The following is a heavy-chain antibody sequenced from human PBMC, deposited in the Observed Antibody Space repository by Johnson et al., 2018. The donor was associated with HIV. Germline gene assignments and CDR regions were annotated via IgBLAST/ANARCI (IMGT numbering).Heavy chain of an antibody. CDR2: ISSSGSTK. CDR3: AKSPRFTIFGSDAFDV. D-gene: IGHD3-3*01. V-gene: IGHV3-11*01. CDR1: GLTFSDYY. Sequence: QVQLVESGGGLVMPGGSLRLSCAAPGLTFSDYYMTWIRQAPGKGLEWVSYISSSGSTKYYADSVKGRFTISRDNSKNTLYLQMNSLRAEDTAVYYCAKSPRFTIFGSDAFDVWGQGTMVAVSS. J-gene: IGHJ3*01.